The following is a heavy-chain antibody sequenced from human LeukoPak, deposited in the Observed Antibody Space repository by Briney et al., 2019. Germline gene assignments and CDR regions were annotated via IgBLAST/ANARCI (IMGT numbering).Heavy chain of an antibody. CDR3: ARENWGSSFPDY. CDR1: GYSISSGYN. J-gene: IGHJ4*02. D-gene: IGHD7-27*01. Sequence: SETLSLTCTVSGYSISSGYNWGWIRQPPEKGLEWIGSSHHSGNTYYNPSLKSRATISVDTSNSQFSLHLTSVTAADTAVYYCARENWGSSFPDYWGQGTPVTVSS. V-gene: IGHV4-38-2*02. CDR2: SHHSGNT.